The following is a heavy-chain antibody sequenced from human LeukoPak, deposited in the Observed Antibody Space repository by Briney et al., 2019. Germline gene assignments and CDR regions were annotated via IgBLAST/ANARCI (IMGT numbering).Heavy chain of an antibody. J-gene: IGHJ4*02. CDR2: ISAYNGDT. CDR3: ARDLYCSNNICYYDSRHHDY. CDR1: GYTFTSYG. D-gene: IGHD2-2*01. V-gene: IGHV1-18*01. Sequence: ASVKVSCKASGYTFTSYGISWVRQAPGQGLEWMGWISAYNGDTNFPQKLQGRVTVTTDTSTSTAYMELRSLRSDDTAVYYCARDLYCSNNICYYDSRHHDYWGQGTLVTVSS.